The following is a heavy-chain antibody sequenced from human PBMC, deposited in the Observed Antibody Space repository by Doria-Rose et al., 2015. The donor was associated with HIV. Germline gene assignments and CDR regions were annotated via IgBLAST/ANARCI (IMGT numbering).Heavy chain of an antibody. D-gene: IGHD6-13*01. J-gene: IGHJ4*02. Sequence: QRLEWMGWLNVGTVATRYSRKFQDRVTITSDTSANTGYMALSSLRSEDTAVYYCARIHSLSSSSLGHWGQGTLVTVSS. CDR3: ARIHSLSSSSLGH. V-gene: IGHV1-3*01. CDR2: LNVGTVAT.